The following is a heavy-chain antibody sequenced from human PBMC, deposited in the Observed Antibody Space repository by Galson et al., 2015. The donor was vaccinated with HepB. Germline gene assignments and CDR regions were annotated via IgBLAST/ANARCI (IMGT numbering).Heavy chain of an antibody. CDR3: ASGFSGSYFGLGS. D-gene: IGHD1-26*01. CDR2: NYAGGST. CDR1: GFTVNGNY. J-gene: IGHJ5*02. V-gene: IGHV3-66*01. Sequence: SLRLSCAASGFTVNGNYMSWVRQAPGKGLEWVSVNYAGGSTKYADSVKGRFTISRDTSKNTLYLHMDDLRVEDTAVYFCASGFSGSYFGLGSWGQGTLVTVSA.